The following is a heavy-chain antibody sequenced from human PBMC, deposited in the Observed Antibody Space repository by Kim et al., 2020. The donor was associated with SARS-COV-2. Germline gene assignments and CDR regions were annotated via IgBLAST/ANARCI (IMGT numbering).Heavy chain of an antibody. D-gene: IGHD4-17*01. CDR2: ISYDGSNK. CDR3: AKERGLGYGDRLFDY. Sequence: GGSLRLSCAASGFTFSSHGMHWVRQAPGKGLEWVAVISYDGSNKYYVDSVKGRFTISRDNSKNTLYLQMNSLRAEDTAVYYCAKERGLGYGDRLFDYWGQGTLVTVSS. V-gene: IGHV3-30*18. CDR1: GFTFSSHG. J-gene: IGHJ4*02.